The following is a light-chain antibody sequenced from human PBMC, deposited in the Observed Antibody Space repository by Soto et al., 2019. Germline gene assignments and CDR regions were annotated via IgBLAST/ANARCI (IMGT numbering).Light chain of an antibody. V-gene: IGKV1-6*01. Sequence: AIQMIQSPSSLSASVGDRVTITCRASQGIRNDLGWYQQKPGKGPKLLIYGTTSLQSGVPSRFSGSGSGTDFTLTISSLQPEDFATYYCLQDHNYPLTFGQGTKVEVK. J-gene: IGKJ1*01. CDR3: LQDHNYPLT. CDR2: GTT. CDR1: QGIRND.